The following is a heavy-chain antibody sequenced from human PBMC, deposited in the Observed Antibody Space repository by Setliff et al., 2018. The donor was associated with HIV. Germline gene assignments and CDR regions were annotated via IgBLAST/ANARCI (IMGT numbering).Heavy chain of an antibody. J-gene: IGHJ4*02. CDR3: AIPGSSGYPYDY. CDR1: GYTFTGYY. Sequence: SVKVSCKASGYTFTGYYMHWVRQAPGQGLEWMGGIIPILGIANYAQKFQGRVTITTDESTSTAYMELSSLRSEDTAVYYCAIPGSSGYPYDYWGQGTLVTVSS. D-gene: IGHD3-22*01. CDR2: IIPILGIA. V-gene: IGHV1-69*10.